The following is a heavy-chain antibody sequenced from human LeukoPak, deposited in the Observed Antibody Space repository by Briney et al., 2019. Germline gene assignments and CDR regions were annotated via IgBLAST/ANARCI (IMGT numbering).Heavy chain of an antibody. CDR3: AREKLVDTAMGLYYYYGMDV. D-gene: IGHD5-18*01. Sequence: ASVNVSCKASGYTFTSYYMHWVRQAPGQGLEWMGIINPSGGSRSYAQKFQGRVTMTRDTSTSTVYMELSSLRSEDTAVYYCAREKLVDTAMGLYYYYGMDVWGQGTTVTVSS. V-gene: IGHV1-46*01. CDR2: INPSGGSR. J-gene: IGHJ6*02. CDR1: GYTFTSYY.